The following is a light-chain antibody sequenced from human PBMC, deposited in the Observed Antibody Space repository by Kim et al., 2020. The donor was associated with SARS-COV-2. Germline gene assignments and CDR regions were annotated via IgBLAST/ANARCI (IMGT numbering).Light chain of an antibody. CDR3: QTWDTGIRV. CDR2: VNNDGSH. V-gene: IGLV4-69*01. CDR1: SGHTRYA. Sequence: ASVKLTCIQSSGHTRYAIDWHQQQPEKGPRYLMKVNNDGSHSKGDGISDRFSGSSSGAERYLTISSLQSEDEADYYCQTWDTGIRVFGGGTKVTVL. J-gene: IGLJ3*02.